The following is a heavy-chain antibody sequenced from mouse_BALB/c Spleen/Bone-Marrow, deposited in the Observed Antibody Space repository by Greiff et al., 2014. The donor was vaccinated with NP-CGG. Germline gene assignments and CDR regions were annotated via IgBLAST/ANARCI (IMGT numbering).Heavy chain of an antibody. CDR1: GYIFTSYW. CDR2: IHPGSGST. J-gene: IGHJ3*01. CDR3: ASGVTTGWFVY. Sequence: VQLQESGAELVRPGASVKLSCKTSGYIFTSYWIHWVKQRSGQGLEWIARIHPGSGSTYYNEKFEGKATLTADKSSSTAYMQLSSLKSEDPAVYFCASGVTTGWFVYWGQGTLVTVSA. D-gene: IGHD2-2*01. V-gene: IGHV1-76*01.